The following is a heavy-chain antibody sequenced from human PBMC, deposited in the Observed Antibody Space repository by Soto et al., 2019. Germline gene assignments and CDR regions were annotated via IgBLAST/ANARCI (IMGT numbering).Heavy chain of an antibody. CDR3: ARYYDSSGYYYYYYGMDV. D-gene: IGHD3-22*01. V-gene: IGHV1-69*01. CDR1: GGTFSSYA. J-gene: IGHJ6*02. CDR2: IIPIFGTA. Sequence: VQLVQSGAEVKKPGSSVKVSCKASGGTFSSYAISWVRQAPGQGLEWMGGIIPIFGTANYAQKFQGRVTITADESTSTAYMELSSLRSEDTAVYYCARYYDSSGYYYYYYGMDVWGQGTTVTVSS.